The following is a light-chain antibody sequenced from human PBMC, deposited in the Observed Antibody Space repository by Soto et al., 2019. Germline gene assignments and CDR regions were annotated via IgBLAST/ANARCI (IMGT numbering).Light chain of an antibody. J-gene: IGLJ1*01. V-gene: IGLV2-23*02. CDR1: SSDVEIYNF. Sequence: QPVLTQPASGSGFPGHSITISCTGTSSDVEIYNFVSWYQQHPGRAPKFVIYEVSKRPSGISNRFSGSKSGNTASLTISGLQPEDEADYYCCSYASNSAYVFGTGTKVTVL. CDR2: EVS. CDR3: CSYASNSAYV.